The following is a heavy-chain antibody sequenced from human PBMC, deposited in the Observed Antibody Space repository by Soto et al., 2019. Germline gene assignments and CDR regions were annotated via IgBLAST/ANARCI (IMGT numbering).Heavy chain of an antibody. CDR3: ARSPIVVVPAAIQSYYYYGMDV. Sequence: VASVKVSCKASGGTFSSYAISWVRQAPGQGLEWMGGIIPIFGTANYAQKLQGRVTITADESTSTAYMELSSLRSADTAVYYCARSPIVVVPAAIQSYYYYGMDVWGQGTTVTVSS. J-gene: IGHJ6*02. CDR1: GGTFSSYA. V-gene: IGHV1-69*13. D-gene: IGHD2-2*01. CDR2: IIPIFGTA.